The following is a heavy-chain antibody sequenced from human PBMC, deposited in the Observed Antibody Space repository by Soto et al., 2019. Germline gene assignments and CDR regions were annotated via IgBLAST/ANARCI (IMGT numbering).Heavy chain of an antibody. CDR2: ISSSSSYI. CDR3: ARVVAVAFPYDY. D-gene: IGHD6-19*01. J-gene: IGHJ4*02. CDR1: GFTLSSYS. Sequence: GGSLRLSFAASGFTLSSYSMNWVRQAPGKGLEWVSSISSSSSYIYYADSVKGRFTISRDNAKNSLYLQMNSLRAEDTAVYYCARVVAVAFPYDYWGQGTLVTVSS. V-gene: IGHV3-21*01.